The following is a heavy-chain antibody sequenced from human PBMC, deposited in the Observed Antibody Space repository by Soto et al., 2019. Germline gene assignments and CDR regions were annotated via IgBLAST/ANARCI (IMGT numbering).Heavy chain of an antibody. CDR3: ARVTMVIRDSDHFGVDV. CDR1: GFPISSPYS. CDR2: ISHTGTT. D-gene: IGHD4-17*01. Sequence: SETLSLTCLVSGFPISSPYSWGWIRQPPGKGLEWIGSISHTGTTSYSPSLTSRVSISVDTSKNQVSLKLTSVTAADTAVYFCARVTMVIRDSDHFGVDVWGHGTTVTGLL. V-gene: IGHV4-38-2*02. J-gene: IGHJ6*02.